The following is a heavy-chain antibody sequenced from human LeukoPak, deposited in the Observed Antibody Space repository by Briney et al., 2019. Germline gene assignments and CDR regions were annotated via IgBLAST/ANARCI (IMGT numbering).Heavy chain of an antibody. CDR1: GGSISSYY. CDR3: ARSTMVNTATGWFDP. Sequence: SETLSLTCTVSGGSISSYYWSWIRQPPGKGLEWIGYIYGSGSTNFNPSLKSRVTMSVDTSKNQISLKLSFVTAADTAMYYCARSTMVNTATGWFDPWGQGTLVTVSS. V-gene: IGHV4-59*12. CDR2: IYGSGST. D-gene: IGHD4/OR15-4a*01. J-gene: IGHJ5*02.